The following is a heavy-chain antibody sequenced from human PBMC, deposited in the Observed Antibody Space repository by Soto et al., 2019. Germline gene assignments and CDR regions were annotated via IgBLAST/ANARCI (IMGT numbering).Heavy chain of an antibody. CDR3: ARGIVEFDS. D-gene: IGHD1-26*01. Sequence: VHLLESGGGLVQPGGTLKVSCTASGFRFNNYAMSWVRQAPGQGLEWVSSLSDDGDKIYVSGSVKGRFTISRDNSKNTLYLQMSSLGAEDTARYYCARGIVEFDSWGQGVLVVVSS. V-gene: IGHV3-23*01. CDR2: LSDDGDKI. CDR1: GFRFNNYA. J-gene: IGHJ4*02.